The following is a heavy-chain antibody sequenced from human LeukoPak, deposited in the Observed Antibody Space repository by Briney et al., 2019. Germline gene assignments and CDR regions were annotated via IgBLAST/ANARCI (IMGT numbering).Heavy chain of an antibody. CDR1: GGSISSYY. D-gene: IGHD2-21*02. Sequence: PSETLSLTCTVSGGSISSYYWSWIRQPPGKGLEWIGYIYYSGSTNYNPSLKSRVTISVDTSKNQFSLKLSSVTAADTAVYYCASKAGVTERRAFDIWGQGTMVTVSS. V-gene: IGHV4-59*08. CDR2: IYYSGST. J-gene: IGHJ3*02. CDR3: ASKAGVTERRAFDI.